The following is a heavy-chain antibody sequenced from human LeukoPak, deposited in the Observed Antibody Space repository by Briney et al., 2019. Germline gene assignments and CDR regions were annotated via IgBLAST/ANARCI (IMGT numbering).Heavy chain of an antibody. CDR3: ARDLRHPDAFDI. Sequence: PGGSLRLSCAVSGFTFDDYGMSWVRQAPGKGLEWVAGINWKGGSTGYADSVTGRFTISRDNAKNSLYLQTNSLRAADTALYYCARDLRHPDAFDIWGQGTMVTVSS. CDR2: INWKGGST. J-gene: IGHJ3*02. CDR1: GFTFDDYG. V-gene: IGHV3-20*04. D-gene: IGHD6-25*01.